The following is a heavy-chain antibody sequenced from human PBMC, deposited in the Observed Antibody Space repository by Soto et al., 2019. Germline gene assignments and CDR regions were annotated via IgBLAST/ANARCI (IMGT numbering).Heavy chain of an antibody. CDR3: ARSGFHYYDSSGYSAY. V-gene: IGHV1-18*01. CDR2: ISAYNGNT. CDR1: GYTFTSYG. D-gene: IGHD3-22*01. Sequence: ASVKVSCKASGYTFTSYGISWVRQAPGQGLEWMGWISAYNGNTNYAQKLQGRVTMTTDTSTSTAYMELRSLRSDDTAVYYCARSGFHYYDSSGYSAYWGQGTLVTVSS. J-gene: IGHJ4*02.